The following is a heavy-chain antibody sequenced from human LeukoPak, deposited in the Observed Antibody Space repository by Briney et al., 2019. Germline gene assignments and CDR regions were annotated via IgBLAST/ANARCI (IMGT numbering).Heavy chain of an antibody. CDR2: IYHSGST. J-gene: IGHJ6*02. CDR1: GGSISSYY. D-gene: IGHD3-10*01. V-gene: IGHV4-59*01. Sequence: SETLSLTCTVSGGSISSYYWSWIRQPPGKGLEWIGYIYHSGSTNYNPSLKSRVTISVDTSKNQFSLKLSSVTAADTAVYYCARDPGGSGSYYNLDYYYGMDVWGQGTTVTVSS. CDR3: ARDPGGSGSYYNLDYYYGMDV.